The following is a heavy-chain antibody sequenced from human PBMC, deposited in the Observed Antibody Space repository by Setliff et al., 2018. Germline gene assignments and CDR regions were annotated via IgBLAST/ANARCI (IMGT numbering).Heavy chain of an antibody. Sequence: LRLSCAASGFAFSTYRMHWVRQAPGKGLEWVAVIWDDGGNKYHADSVKGRFTISRDNSKNTLYLQMNSLRPDDTAVYYCARTCSGSGCYAGLESWGQGTPVTVSS. D-gene: IGHD2-15*01. J-gene: IGHJ4*02. CDR1: GFAFSTYR. CDR3: ARTCSGSGCYAGLES. CDR2: IWDDGGNK. V-gene: IGHV3-33*08.